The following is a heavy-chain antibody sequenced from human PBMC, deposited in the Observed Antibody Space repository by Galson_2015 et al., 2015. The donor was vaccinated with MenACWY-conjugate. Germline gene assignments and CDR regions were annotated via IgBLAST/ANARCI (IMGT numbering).Heavy chain of an antibody. J-gene: IGHJ4*02. D-gene: IGHD6-19*01. Sequence: SLTCTVSGGSISSSSYSWGWIRPPPGKGLEWIGSIYYSGSTYYNPSLKSRVTISVDTSKNQFSLKLSSVTAADTAVYYCARRGYSSGWGYFDYWGQGTLVTVSS. V-gene: IGHV4-39*01. CDR2: IYYSGST. CDR3: ARRGYSSGWGYFDY. CDR1: GGSISSSSYS.